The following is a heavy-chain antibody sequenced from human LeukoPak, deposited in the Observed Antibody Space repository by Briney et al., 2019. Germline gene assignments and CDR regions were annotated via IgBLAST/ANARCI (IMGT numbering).Heavy chain of an antibody. CDR2: ISAYNGNT. CDR3: ARKYYYDSSGYYSN. D-gene: IGHD3-22*01. CDR1: GYTFTSYG. V-gene: IGHV1-18*01. Sequence: GASVKVSCKASGYTFTSYGISWVRQAPGQGLEWMGWISAYNGNTNYAQKLQGRVTMTTDTSTSTAYMELRSLRSDDTAVYYCARKYYYDSSGYYSNWGQGTLVTVSS. J-gene: IGHJ4*02.